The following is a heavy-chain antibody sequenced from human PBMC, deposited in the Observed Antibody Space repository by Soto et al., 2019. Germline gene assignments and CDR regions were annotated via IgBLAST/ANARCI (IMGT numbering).Heavy chain of an antibody. D-gene: IGHD3-22*01. J-gene: IGHJ4*02. CDR2: ISGSGGST. Sequence: GGSLRLSCAASGFTFSSYAMSWVRQAPGKGLEWVSAISGSGGSTYYADSVKGRFTISRDNSKNTLYLQMNSLRAEDTAVYYCAKCHGDYYDSSGYYYAYDYWGQGTLVTVSS. CDR1: GFTFSSYA. CDR3: AKCHGDYYDSSGYYYAYDY. V-gene: IGHV3-23*01.